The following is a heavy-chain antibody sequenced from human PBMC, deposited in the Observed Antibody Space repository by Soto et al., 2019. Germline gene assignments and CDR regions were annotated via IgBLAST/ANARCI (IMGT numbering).Heavy chain of an antibody. Sequence: PGGSLRLSCAASGFTVSSNYMSWVRQAPGKGLEWVSVIYSGGSTYYADSVKGRFTISRDNSKNTLYLQMNSLRAEDTAVYYCASTSIAARHYYYYYYMDVWRKRTTVTVCS. D-gene: IGHD6-6*01. J-gene: IGHJ6*03. CDR2: IYSGGST. CDR1: GFTVSSNY. V-gene: IGHV3-66*01. CDR3: ASTSIAARHYYYYYYMDV.